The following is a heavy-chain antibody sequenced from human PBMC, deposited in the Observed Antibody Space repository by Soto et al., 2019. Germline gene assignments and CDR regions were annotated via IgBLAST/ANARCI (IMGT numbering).Heavy chain of an antibody. D-gene: IGHD6-13*01. CDR1: GGSISSSSYY. CDR3: ARTYSSSWSPFDY. CDR2: INQSGST. Sequence: LETLSLTCTVSGGSISSSSYYWGWIRQPPGKGLEWIGEINQSGSTNYNPSLKSRVTISVDTSKNQFSLKLSSVTAADTAVYYCARTYSSSWSPFDYWGQGTLVTVSS. V-gene: IGHV4-39*07. J-gene: IGHJ4*02.